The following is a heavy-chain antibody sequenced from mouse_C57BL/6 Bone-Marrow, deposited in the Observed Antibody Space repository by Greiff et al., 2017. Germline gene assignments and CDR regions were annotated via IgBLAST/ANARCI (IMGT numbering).Heavy chain of an antibody. CDR1: GYTFTDYE. V-gene: IGHV1-15*01. J-gene: IGHJ2*01. CDR3: TEYGSSFDY. Sequence: QVQLQQSGAELVRPGASVTLSCKASGYTFTDYEMHWVKQTPVHGLEWIGAIDPETGGTAYNQKFKGKAILTADKSSSTAYMALRSLTSEDSAVYYCTEYGSSFDYWGQGTTLTVSS. D-gene: IGHD1-1*01. CDR2: IDPETGGT.